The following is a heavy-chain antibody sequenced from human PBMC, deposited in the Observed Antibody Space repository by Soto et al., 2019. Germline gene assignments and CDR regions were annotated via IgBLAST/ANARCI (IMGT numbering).Heavy chain of an antibody. CDR2: ISLGGSNK. CDR1: GFTFSSYA. D-gene: IGHD3-3*01. V-gene: IGHV3-30*04. J-gene: IGHJ5*02. Sequence: QVQLVESGGGVVQPGRSPRLSCAASGFTFSSYAMHWVRQAPGKGLEWVAVISLGGSNKDYADSVKGRFTIARDNSMETLYLQMNSLRAEDTAVYYCARDRGGNEFWIGYPTGWFDPWGQGTLVTVSS. CDR3: ARDRGGNEFWIGYPTGWFDP.